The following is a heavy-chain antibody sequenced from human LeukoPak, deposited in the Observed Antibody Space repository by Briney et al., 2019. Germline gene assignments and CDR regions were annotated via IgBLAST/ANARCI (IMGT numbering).Heavy chain of an antibody. D-gene: IGHD3-22*01. V-gene: IGHV4-59*08. J-gene: IGHJ3*02. CDR1: GGSISSYY. CDR2: IYYSGST. Sequence: SETLSLTCTVSGGSISSYYWSWIRQPPGKGLEWIGYIYYSGSTNYNPSLKSRVTISVDTSKNQFSLKLSSVTAADTAVYYCARPSDYYDSSGYRWIGAFDIWGQETMVTVSS. CDR3: ARPSDYYDSSGYRWIGAFDI.